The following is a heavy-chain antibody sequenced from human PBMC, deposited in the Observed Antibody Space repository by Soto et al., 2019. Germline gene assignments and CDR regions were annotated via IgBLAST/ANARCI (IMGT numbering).Heavy chain of an antibody. D-gene: IGHD2-15*01. Sequence: EVQLVESGGGLVQPGGSLRLSCAASGFTFSSYWMSWVRQAPGKGLEWVANIKQEGSEKNYVDSLKGRLTISRANAKNSLYLQMNSLRAEDTAVYYCARVVRCSGGSCYGWYFDLWGRGTLVTVSS. CDR1: GFTFSSYW. CDR2: IKQEGSEK. CDR3: ARVVRCSGGSCYGWYFDL. V-gene: IGHV3-7*01. J-gene: IGHJ2*01.